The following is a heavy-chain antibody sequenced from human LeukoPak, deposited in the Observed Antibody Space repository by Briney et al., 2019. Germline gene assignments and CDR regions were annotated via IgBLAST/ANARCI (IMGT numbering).Heavy chain of an antibody. CDR1: GGSISSSSYY. Sequence: PSETLSLTCTVSGGSISSSSYYWGWICQPPGKGLEWIGSIYYSGTTYYNPSLKSRVTMSVDTSNNQFSLKLSSVTAADTSMYYCVTSYGSSWLRFDYWGQGTLVTVSS. CDR3: VTSYGSSWLRFDY. J-gene: IGHJ4*02. V-gene: IGHV4-39*01. D-gene: IGHD6-13*01. CDR2: IYYSGTT.